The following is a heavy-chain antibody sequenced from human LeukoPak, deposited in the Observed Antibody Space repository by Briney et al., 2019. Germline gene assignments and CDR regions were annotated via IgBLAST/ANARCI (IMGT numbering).Heavy chain of an antibody. J-gene: IGHJ4*02. D-gene: IGHD2-2*03. V-gene: IGHV3-66*01. CDR3: ARNSVGSYGY. Sequence: GGSLRLSCAASGFTVSSNYMSWVRQAPGKGLEWVSVTYSGGSTYYANSVKGRFTISRDNSKNTLYLQMNSLRAEDTAVYYCARNSVGSYGYWGQGTLVTVSS. CDR2: TYSGGST. CDR1: GFTVSSNY.